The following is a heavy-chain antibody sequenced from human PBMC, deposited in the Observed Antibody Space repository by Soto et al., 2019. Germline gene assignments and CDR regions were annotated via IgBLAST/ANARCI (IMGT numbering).Heavy chain of an antibody. CDR3: VYRDFGDYFLQF. Sequence: QITLKESGPTLVKPTQTLTLTCTFSGFSLTTQGVHVAWIRQPPGKALQWLALIYWDDNEVYTPSLKNRLTITKDTSKSQVVVTLATVDPVGTATYYCVYRDFGDYFLQFWGQGILVNVSS. D-gene: IGHD4-17*01. J-gene: IGHJ4*02. CDR1: GFSLTTQGVH. CDR2: IYWDDNE. V-gene: IGHV2-5*02.